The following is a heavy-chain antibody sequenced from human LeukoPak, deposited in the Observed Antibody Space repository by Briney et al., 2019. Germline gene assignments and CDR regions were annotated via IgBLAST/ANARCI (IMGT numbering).Heavy chain of an antibody. D-gene: IGHD6-13*01. J-gene: IGHJ5*02. V-gene: IGHV4-34*01. CDR2: INHSGST. CDR3: ARGLRSGYRSSWYPNWFDP. Sequence: SETLSLTCAVYGGSFSGYYWSWIRQPPGKGLEWIGEINHSGSTNYNPSLKSRVTISVDTSKNQFSLKLSSVTAADTAVYYCARGLRSGYRSSWYPNWFDPWGQGTLVTVSS. CDR1: GGSFSGYY.